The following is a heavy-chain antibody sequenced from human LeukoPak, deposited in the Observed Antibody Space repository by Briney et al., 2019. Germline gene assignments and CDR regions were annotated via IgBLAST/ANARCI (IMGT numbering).Heavy chain of an antibody. V-gene: IGHV3-64*01. J-gene: IGHJ4*02. CDR3: VRRRGYSYDY. CDR2: ISSNGGST. D-gene: IGHD5-18*01. Sequence: PGGSLRLSCAASGFTFISYAMDWVRQAPGKGLEYVSGISSNGGSTYCASSVKGRFTISRDNSKTTLDLQMGSLRAEDMAVYYCVRRRGYSYDYWGQGTLVSVSS. CDR1: GFTFISYA.